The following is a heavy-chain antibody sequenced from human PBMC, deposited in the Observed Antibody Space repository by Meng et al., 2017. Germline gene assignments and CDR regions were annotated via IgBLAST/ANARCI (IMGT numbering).Heavy chain of an antibody. V-gene: IGHV1-8*03. D-gene: IGHD2-2*01. CDR3: ARTGYCSSTSCYGPRDYYYYYGMDV. J-gene: IGHJ6*02. Sequence: ASVKVSCKASGYTFTSYDINWVRQATGQGLEWMGWMNPNSGNTGYAQKFQGRVTITRNNSISTAYMELSSIRSEDTAVYYCARTGYCSSTSCYGPRDYYYYYGMDVWGQGTTVTVSS. CDR2: MNPNSGNT. CDR1: GYTFTSYD.